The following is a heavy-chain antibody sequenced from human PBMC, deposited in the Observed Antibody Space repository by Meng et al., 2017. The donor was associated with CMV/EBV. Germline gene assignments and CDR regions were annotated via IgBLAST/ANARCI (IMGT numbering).Heavy chain of an antibody. CDR3: ARERGGGLWLDY. D-gene: IGHD3-10*01. V-gene: IGHV3-30*04. J-gene: IGHJ4*02. CDR1: GFSFSHYA. Sequence: GESLKISWVASGFSFSHYAMHWVRQAPGKGLEWVADISSDGSFKYYADSVKGRLTISRDNYKSTVYLQMDGLRTEDTAIYYCARERGGGLWLDYWGQGTLVTVSS. CDR2: ISSDGSFK.